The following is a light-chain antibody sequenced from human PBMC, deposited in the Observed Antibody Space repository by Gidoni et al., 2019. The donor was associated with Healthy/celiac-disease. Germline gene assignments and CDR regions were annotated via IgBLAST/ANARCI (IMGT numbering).Light chain of an antibody. CDR2: DAS. V-gene: IGKV1-33*01. CDR1: HDISNY. CDR3: KQYEHLPYT. Sequence: ATITCQASHDISNYLDWYQQKPGKATQLLIYDASNLESGVPARFSGSGSGTDFTFTISSVQAEDIGTYYCKQYEHLPYTFGQGTKLEIK. J-gene: IGKJ2*01.